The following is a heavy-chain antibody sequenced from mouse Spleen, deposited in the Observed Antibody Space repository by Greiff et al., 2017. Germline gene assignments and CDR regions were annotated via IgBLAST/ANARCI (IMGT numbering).Heavy chain of an antibody. CDR1: GYTFSSYW. CDR2: ILPGSGST. V-gene: IGHV1-9*01. Sequence: QVQLQQSGAELMKPGASVKISCKATGYTFSSYWIEWVKQRPGHGLEWIGEILPGSGSTNYNEKFKGKATFTADTSSNTAYMQLSSLTSEDSAVYYCARGGMITSAWFAYWGQGTLVTVSA. J-gene: IGHJ3*01. D-gene: IGHD2-4*01. CDR3: ARGGMITSAWFAY.